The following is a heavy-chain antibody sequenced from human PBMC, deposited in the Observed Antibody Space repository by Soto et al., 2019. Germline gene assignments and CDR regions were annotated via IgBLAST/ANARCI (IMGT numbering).Heavy chain of an antibody. V-gene: IGHV1-69*13. J-gene: IGHJ6*02. Sequence: SVKVSCKASGGTFSSYAISWLRQAPGQGLEWMGGIIPIFGTANYAQKFQGRVTITADESTSTAYMELSSLRSEDTAVYYCARGGEGWKGIAVAVYYYYGMDVWGQGTTVTVSS. D-gene: IGHD6-19*01. CDR1: GGTFSSYA. CDR3: ARGGEGWKGIAVAVYYYYGMDV. CDR2: IIPIFGTA.